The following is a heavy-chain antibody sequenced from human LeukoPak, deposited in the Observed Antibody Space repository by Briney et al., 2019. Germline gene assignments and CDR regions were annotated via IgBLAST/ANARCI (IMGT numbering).Heavy chain of an antibody. CDR3: AKTYYFGRNYYDSSGYYFDY. D-gene: IGHD3-22*01. CDR2: ISGSGGST. V-gene: IGHV3-23*01. CDR1: GFTFSSYA. Sequence: GGSLRLSCAASGFTFSSYAMSWVRQAPGKGLEWVSVISGSGGSTYYADSVKGRFTISRDNSKNTLYLQTNSLRAEDTAVYYCAKTYYFGRNYYDSSGYYFDYWGQGTLVTVSS. J-gene: IGHJ4*02.